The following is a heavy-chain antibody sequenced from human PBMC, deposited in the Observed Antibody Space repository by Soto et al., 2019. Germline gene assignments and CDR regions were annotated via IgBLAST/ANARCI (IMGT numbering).Heavy chain of an antibody. J-gene: IGHJ6*02. D-gene: IGHD1-26*01. CDR2: IWHDGNNK. Sequence: GGSLRLSCAASGFTFSNYGMHWVRQAPGKGLEWVAIIWHDGNNKYYADSVRGRFIISRDNSKNRLYLQMNSLRAEDTAVYYCASDLVGAYESYGLDVWGQGTPVTVSS. CDR1: GFTFSNYG. CDR3: ASDLVGAYESYGLDV. V-gene: IGHV3-33*01.